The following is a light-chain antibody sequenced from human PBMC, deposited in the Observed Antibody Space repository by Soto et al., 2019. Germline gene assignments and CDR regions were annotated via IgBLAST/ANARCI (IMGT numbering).Light chain of an antibody. J-gene: IGKJ2*01. V-gene: IGKV4-1*01. CDR1: QSVLYSSNNKNY. Sequence: DIVMTQSPDSLAVSLGERATINCKSSQSVLYSSNNKNYLAWYQQRPGQPPKLLIYWASTRESGVPDRFSGSGSGTDFTLTITSLQAEDVAVYYCQEHGSTPPTFGQGTKLEIK. CDR3: QEHGSTPPT. CDR2: WAS.